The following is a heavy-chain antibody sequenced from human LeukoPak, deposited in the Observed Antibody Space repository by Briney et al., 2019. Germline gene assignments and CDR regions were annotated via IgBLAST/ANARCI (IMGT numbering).Heavy chain of an antibody. D-gene: IGHD3-10*01. CDR1: GYTFTGYY. CDR2: INPNSGGT. V-gene: IGHV1-2*04. J-gene: IGHJ6*02. Sequence: ASVKVSCKASGYTFTGYYMHWVRQAPGQGLEWMGWINPNSGGTNYAQKFQGWVTMTRDTSISTAYMELSRLRSDDTAVYYCARDHEAYYYGSGSYYGSGMDVWGQGTTVTVSS. CDR3: ARDHEAYYYGSGSYYGSGMDV.